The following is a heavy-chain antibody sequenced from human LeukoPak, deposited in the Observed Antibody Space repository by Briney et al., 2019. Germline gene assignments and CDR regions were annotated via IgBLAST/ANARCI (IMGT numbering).Heavy chain of an antibody. D-gene: IGHD5-18*01. J-gene: IGHJ4*02. V-gene: IGHV3-15*01. Sequence: GGSLRLSCKGSGFTFTNACMSWVRLAPGKGLEWVVHIKSQTDGGTTDYAAPVKGRFTISRDDSKNTLYLQLNSLKTEDTAVYYCTTGTWIQLWLADYWGQGTLVTVSS. CDR3: TTGTWIQLWLADY. CDR1: GFTFTNAC. CDR2: IKSQTDGGTT.